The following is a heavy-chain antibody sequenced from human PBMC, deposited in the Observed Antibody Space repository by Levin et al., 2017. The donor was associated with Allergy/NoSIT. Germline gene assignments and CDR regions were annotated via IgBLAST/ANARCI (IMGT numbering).Heavy chain of an antibody. CDR3: AKDKVIGYRYGFDY. V-gene: IGHV3-9*01. CDR1: GFTFDDYA. D-gene: IGHD5-18*01. CDR2: ISWNSGSI. Sequence: GGSLRLSCAASGFTFDDYAMHWVRQAPGKGLEWVSGISWNSGSIGYADSVKGRGTISRDNAKNSLYLQMNSLRAEDTALSYCAKDKVIGYRYGFDYWGQGTLVTVSS. J-gene: IGHJ4*02.